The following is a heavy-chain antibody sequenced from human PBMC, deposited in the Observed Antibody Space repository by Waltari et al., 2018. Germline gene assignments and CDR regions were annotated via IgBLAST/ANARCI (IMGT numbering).Heavy chain of an antibody. CDR1: GLPFSSDN. D-gene: IGHD3-3*01. CDR2: VSYDGSHQ. J-gene: IGHJ4*02. CDR3: ARETGVSIFGVVDF. Sequence: QVPLVDAGGGVVQPGRSLRLSCAAPGLPFSSDNLHWVRRRPGTGLEWLAFVSYDGSHQDYSESVKGRFIVSRDNSRDTLYLHLNSPRAEDTAVYYCARETGVSIFGVVDFWGQGTLVTVSS. V-gene: IGHV3-30*03.